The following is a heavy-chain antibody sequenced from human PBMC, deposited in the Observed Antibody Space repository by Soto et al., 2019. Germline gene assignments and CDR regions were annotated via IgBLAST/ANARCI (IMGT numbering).Heavy chain of an antibody. CDR2: ISSSSSYI. CDR3: ARDPLAAVGNLNNALDI. Sequence: PWCSPRLSCAASGFTFSSYSMNWVRQAPGKGLEWVSSISSSSSYIYYADSVKGRFTISRDNAKNSLYLQMNSLRAEDTAVYYCARDPLAAVGNLNNALDIWGQGTMVTVSS. D-gene: IGHD6-13*01. V-gene: IGHV3-21*01. J-gene: IGHJ3*02. CDR1: GFTFSSYS.